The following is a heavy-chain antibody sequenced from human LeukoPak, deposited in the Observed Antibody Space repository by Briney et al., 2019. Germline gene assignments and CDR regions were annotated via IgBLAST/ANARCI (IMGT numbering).Heavy chain of an antibody. CDR3: ARGRPDGFDC. V-gene: IGHV3-48*03. J-gene: IGHJ4*02. Sequence: GGSLRLSCAASGFTFSSYEMNWVRQAPGKGLEWVSYISSSGSTIYYADSVKGRFTISRDNAKNTVYLQMNSLRADDTAVYYCARGRPDGFDCWGQGTLVTVSS. CDR2: ISSSGSTI. CDR1: GFTFSSYE.